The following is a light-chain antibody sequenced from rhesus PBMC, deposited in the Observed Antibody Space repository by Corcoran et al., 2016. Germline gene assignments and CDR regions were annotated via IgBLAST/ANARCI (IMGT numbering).Light chain of an antibody. CDR2: DAS. J-gene: IGKJ4*01. V-gene: IGKV1-25*01. CDR1: QGISKY. Sequence: DIQMTQSPSSLSASVGDTVTITCQASQGISKYLSWYQQKPGKAPKLLIYDASTLQSGAPSRFSGRGSGTNFTLTIRRLQPEDFATYYCQQHNSYPLTFGGGTKVELK. CDR3: QQHNSYPLT.